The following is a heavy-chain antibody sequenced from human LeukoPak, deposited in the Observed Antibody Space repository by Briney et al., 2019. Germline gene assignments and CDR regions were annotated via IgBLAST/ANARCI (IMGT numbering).Heavy chain of an antibody. CDR1: GGSISSYY. J-gene: IGHJ3*02. Sequence: PSETLSLTCTVSGGSISSYYWSWIRQPPGKGLEWIGYIYYSGSTNYNPSLTSRVTISVDTSKNQFSLKLSSVTAADTAVYYCARNDAFDIWGQGTVVTVSS. CDR3: ARNDAFDI. V-gene: IGHV4-59*01. CDR2: IYYSGST.